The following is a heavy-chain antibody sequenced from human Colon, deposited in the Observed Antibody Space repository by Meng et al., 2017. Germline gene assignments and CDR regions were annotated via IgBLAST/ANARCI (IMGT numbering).Heavy chain of an antibody. D-gene: IGHD1-14*01. Sequence: VQLQPSGPELVKPPQPLSLPCAIAGTSVSSNIAAWNWIRQSPSGGLEWLGRTYYRSKWYNEYAVSVKSRISITPDTSNNQFSLHLNSVTPEDTAVYYCVRDVNLDWYFDLWGRGTLVTVSS. CDR3: VRDVNLDWYFDL. CDR2: TYYRSKWYN. V-gene: IGHV6-1*01. J-gene: IGHJ2*01. CDR1: GTSVSSNIAA.